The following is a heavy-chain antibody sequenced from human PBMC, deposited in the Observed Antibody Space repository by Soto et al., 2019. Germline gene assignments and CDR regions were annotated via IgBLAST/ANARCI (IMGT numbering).Heavy chain of an antibody. V-gene: IGHV3-33*01. D-gene: IGHD6-19*01. CDR1: GFTFSSYG. CDR2: IWYDGSNK. Sequence: QVQLVESGGGVVQPGRSLRLSCAASGFTFSSYGMHWVRQAPGKGLEWVAVIWYDGSNKYYADSVKGRFTISRDNSKNTLYLQMNSLRAEDTAVYYCARGKAVAGDDYWYFDLWGRGTLVTVSS. J-gene: IGHJ2*01. CDR3: ARGKAVAGDDYWYFDL.